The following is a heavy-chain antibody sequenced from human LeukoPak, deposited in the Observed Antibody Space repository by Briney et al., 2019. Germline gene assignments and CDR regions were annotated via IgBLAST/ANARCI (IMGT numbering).Heavy chain of an antibody. Sequence: PSETLSLTCTVSGGSISSYYWSWIRQPPGKGLEWIGYIYYSGSTNYNPSLKSRVTISVDTSKNQFSLKLSSVTAADTAVYYCARDKSGWRWRYFDYWGQGTMVSVSS. D-gene: IGHD6-19*01. CDR1: GGSISSYY. CDR3: ARDKSGWRWRYFDY. J-gene: IGHJ4*02. V-gene: IGHV4-59*01. CDR2: IYYSGST.